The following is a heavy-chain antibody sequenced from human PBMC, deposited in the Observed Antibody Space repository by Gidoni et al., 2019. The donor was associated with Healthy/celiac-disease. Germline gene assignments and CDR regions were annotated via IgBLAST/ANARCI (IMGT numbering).Heavy chain of an antibody. CDR1: GGSIRSSSYS. J-gene: IGHJ6*02. CDR3: ARHRYCSSTSCPTYYYYGMDV. D-gene: IGHD2-2*01. V-gene: IGHV4-39*01. Sequence: QLQLQESGPGLVKPSATLSLTCTVSGGSIRSSSYSSGWIRQHPGKGLEWIGSIYYSGSTHYNPSLKSRFTISVDTSKNQFSLKLSSVTAADTAVYYCARHRYCSSTSCPTYYYYGMDVWGQGTTVTVSS. CDR2: IYYSGST.